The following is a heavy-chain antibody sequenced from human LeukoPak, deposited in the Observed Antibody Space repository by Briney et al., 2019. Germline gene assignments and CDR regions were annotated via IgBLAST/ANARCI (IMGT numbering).Heavy chain of an antibody. CDR2: ISGSGDST. D-gene: IGHD2-8*02. Sequence: PGGSLRLSCAASGFTFSSYGMSWVRQAPGKGLEWVSGISGSGDSTYYADSVKGRFTISRDNSKSTLSLQMNSLRAEDTAIYYCATYRQVLLPFESWGQGTLVTVSS. CDR3: ATYRQVLLPFES. V-gene: IGHV3-23*01. CDR1: GFTFSSYG. J-gene: IGHJ4*02.